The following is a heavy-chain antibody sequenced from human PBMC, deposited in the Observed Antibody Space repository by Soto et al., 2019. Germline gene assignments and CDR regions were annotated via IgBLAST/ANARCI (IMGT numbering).Heavy chain of an antibody. Sequence: EVQLLESGGGVVQPGGSLRLSCAGSGFTFSSYALNWVRQAPGKGLEWVSAITGTGSTTYYADSVKGRFTISRDNSKDTMYLQMSSLRAEDTSVYYCAKNVWGGYFYKTYYFDYWGQGSLVTVSS. V-gene: IGHV3-23*01. J-gene: IGHJ4*02. D-gene: IGHD3-10*01. CDR3: AKNVWGGYFYKTYYFDY. CDR2: ITGTGSTT. CDR1: GFTFSSYA.